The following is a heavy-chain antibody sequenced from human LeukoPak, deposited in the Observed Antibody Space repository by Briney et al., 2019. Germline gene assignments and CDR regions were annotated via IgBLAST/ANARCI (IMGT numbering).Heavy chain of an antibody. D-gene: IGHD3-10*01. V-gene: IGHV4-59*02. CDR1: GGSVSDYY. J-gene: IGHJ5*02. Sequence: SETLSLTCTVSGGSVSDYYWSWIRQSPGKGLEWIGYIYYTGSTSYNPSLRSRVTISVDTSKNQFSLTLNSVTAADTAVYYCARDSGTTGEVKFDPWGQGTLVTVSS. CDR2: IYYTGST. CDR3: ARDSGTTGEVKFDP.